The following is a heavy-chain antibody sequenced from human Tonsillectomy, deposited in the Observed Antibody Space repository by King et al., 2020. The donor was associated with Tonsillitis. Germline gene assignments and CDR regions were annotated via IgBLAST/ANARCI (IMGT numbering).Heavy chain of an antibody. CDR2: IDPGDSFT. Sequence: VQLVESGAEVKKPGESLTISCKGSGYSFSSYWITWVRQMPGRGLEWVATIDPGDSFTTYSPSFQGHVTISADKSITTVYLQWSGLKASDTATYYCARQYCGGGDCYSWTSWFDPWGQGTLVTVSS. D-gene: IGHD2-15*01. J-gene: IGHJ5*02. CDR3: ARQYCGGGDCYSWTSWFDP. V-gene: IGHV5-10-1*03. CDR1: GYSFSSYW.